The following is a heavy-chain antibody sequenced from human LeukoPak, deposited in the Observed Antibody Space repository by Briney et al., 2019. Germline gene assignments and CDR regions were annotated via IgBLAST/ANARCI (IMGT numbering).Heavy chain of an antibody. V-gene: IGHV4-34*01. D-gene: IGHD2-15*01. J-gene: IGHJ5*02. CDR3: ARGGGVYDIVVVVAAQNWFDP. CDR2: INHSGST. Sequence: PSETLFLTCAVYGGSFSGYYWSWIRQPPGKGLEWIGEINHSGSTNYNPSLKSRVTISVDTSKNQFSLKLSSVTAEDTAVYYCARGGGVYDIVVVVAAQNWFDPWGQGTLVTVSS. CDR1: GGSFSGYY.